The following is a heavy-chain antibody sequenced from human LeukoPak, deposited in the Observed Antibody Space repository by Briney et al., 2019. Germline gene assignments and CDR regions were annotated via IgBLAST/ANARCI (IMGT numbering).Heavy chain of an antibody. CDR3: ATSRVESGSYGFDY. D-gene: IGHD1-26*01. Sequence: SQTLSLTYTVSGGSISSGDYYWSWIRQPPGKGLEWIGYIYYSGSTYYNPSLKSRVTISVDTSKNQFSLKLSSVTAADTAVYYCATSRVESGSYGFDYWGQGTLVTVSS. CDR1: GGSISSGDYY. J-gene: IGHJ4*02. CDR2: IYYSGST. V-gene: IGHV4-30-4*08.